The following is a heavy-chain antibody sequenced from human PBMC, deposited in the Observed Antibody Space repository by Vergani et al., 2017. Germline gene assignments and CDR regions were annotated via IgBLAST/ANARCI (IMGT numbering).Heavy chain of an antibody. CDR1: GYSFTSYW. D-gene: IGHD3-22*01. J-gene: IGHJ3*02. V-gene: IGHV5-51*01. Sequence: EVQLVQSGAEVKKPGESLKISCKGSGYSFTSYWIGWVRQMPGKGLEWMGIIYPGDSDPRYSPPFQGQVTISADKSVSTAYLQWSSLKASDTAMYYCASSGYYDSSGYYNGDAFDIWGQGTMVTVSS. CDR3: ASSGYYDSSGYYNGDAFDI. CDR2: IYPGDSDP.